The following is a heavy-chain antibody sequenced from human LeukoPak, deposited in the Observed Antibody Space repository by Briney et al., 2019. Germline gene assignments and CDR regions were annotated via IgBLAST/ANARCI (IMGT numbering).Heavy chain of an antibody. J-gene: IGHJ4*02. CDR1: GFPFSTIW. CDR3: TTGNSLGRDGNYFFDF. D-gene: IGHD1-7*01. V-gene: IGHV3-15*01. Sequence: PGGSLRLSCAASGFPFSTIWMNWVRQAPGKGLEWVGRIKSKTEGGTMDHAAPVKGRFTISRDDSKNTLYLQMNSLKTEDTAVYYCTTGNSLGRDGNYFFDFWGPGTLVTVSS. CDR2: IKSKTEGGTM.